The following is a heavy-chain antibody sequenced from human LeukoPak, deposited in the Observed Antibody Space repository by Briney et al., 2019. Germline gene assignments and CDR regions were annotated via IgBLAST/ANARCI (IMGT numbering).Heavy chain of an antibody. V-gene: IGHV3-15*01. J-gene: IGHJ4*02. CDR2: IKRKTEGGTT. CDR1: GFTFSNAW. Sequence: GGSLRLSCAASGFTFSNAWMSWVRQAPGKGLEWVGRIKRKTEGGTTEYAAPVKGRFTISRDDSENTVYLQTSSLKTEDTAMYYCATDLLDYWGQGTLVTVSS. CDR3: ATDLLDY.